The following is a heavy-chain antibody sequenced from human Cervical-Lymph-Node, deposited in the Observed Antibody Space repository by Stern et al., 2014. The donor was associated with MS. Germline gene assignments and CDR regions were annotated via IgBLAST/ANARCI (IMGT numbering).Heavy chain of an antibody. J-gene: IGHJ3*01. D-gene: IGHD5/OR15-5a*01. V-gene: IGHV1-18*01. CDR1: GYTFITSG. Sequence: QLVQSGAEVKKPGASVKVSCKASGYTFITSGISWVRQAPGQWLEWMGWISAFKGDKNYAQKFQGRVTMTTDTSTATAYMELRSLRSDDTAVYYCARGVVSPRPDGALDLWGQGTMVTVSS. CDR3: ARGVVSPRPDGALDL. CDR2: ISAFKGDK.